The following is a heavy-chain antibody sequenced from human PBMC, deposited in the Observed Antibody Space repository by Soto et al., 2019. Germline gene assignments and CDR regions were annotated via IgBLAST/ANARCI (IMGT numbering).Heavy chain of an antibody. Sequence: QVQLQESGPGLVKPSGTLSLTCAVSGGSISSSNWWSWVRQPPGKGLEWIGGIYHSGHTNYNPALKSRVTISVDKSTNQFSLKLSSVTAADTALDYCARMTAMEIWGQGTMVTVSS. V-gene: IGHV4-4*02. CDR1: GGSISSSNW. D-gene: IGHD2-21*02. J-gene: IGHJ3*02. CDR3: ARMTAMEI. CDR2: IYHSGHT.